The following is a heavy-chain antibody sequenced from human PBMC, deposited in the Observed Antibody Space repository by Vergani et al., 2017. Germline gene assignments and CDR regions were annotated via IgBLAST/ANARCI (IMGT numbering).Heavy chain of an antibody. CDR1: GGSISSGSYY. CDR3: ARGTLGYCSGGSCQTQS. CDR2: IYTSGST. D-gene: IGHD2-15*01. Sequence: QVQLQESGPGLVKPSQTLSLTCTVSGGSISSGSYYWSWIRQPAGKGLEWIGRIYTSGSTNYNPSLKSRVTISVDTSKNQFSLKLSSVTAADTAVYYCARGTLGYCSGGSCQTQSWGQGTLVSVSS. J-gene: IGHJ4*02. V-gene: IGHV4-61*02.